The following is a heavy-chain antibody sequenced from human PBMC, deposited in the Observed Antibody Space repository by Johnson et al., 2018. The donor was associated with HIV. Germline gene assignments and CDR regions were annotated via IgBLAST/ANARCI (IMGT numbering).Heavy chain of an antibody. J-gene: IGHJ3*02. V-gene: IGHV3-66*02. CDR2: IYSGGST. D-gene: IGHD5-12*01. Sequence: VQLVESGGGLVQPGGSLRLSCAASGFTFSSYAMSWVRQAPGKGLEWVSVIYSGGSTYYADPVKGRFTISRDNSKNTLYLQMNRRRAEDTAVYYCARGGKGWLRYAFDIWGQGTMVTVSS. CDR3: ARGGKGWLRYAFDI. CDR1: GFTFSSYA.